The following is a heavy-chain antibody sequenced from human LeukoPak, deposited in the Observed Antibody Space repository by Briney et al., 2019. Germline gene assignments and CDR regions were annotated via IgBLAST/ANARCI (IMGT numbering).Heavy chain of an antibody. D-gene: IGHD3-22*01. Sequence: ASVKVSCKASGYTFTGYYMHWVRQAPGQGLEWMGRINPNSGGTNYAQKFQGRVTMTRDTSISTAYMELSRLRSDDTAVYYCAREPRFERPRPDSSGYYWADSGDYWGQGTLVTVSS. CDR2: INPNSGGT. CDR1: GYTFTGYY. J-gene: IGHJ4*02. CDR3: AREPRFERPRPDSSGYYWADSGDY. V-gene: IGHV1-2*06.